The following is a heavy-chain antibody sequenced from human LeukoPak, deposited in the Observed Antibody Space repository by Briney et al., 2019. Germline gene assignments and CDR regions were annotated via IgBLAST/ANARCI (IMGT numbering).Heavy chain of an antibody. Sequence: PGGSLRLSCAASGFTFSSNYMSWVRQAPGKGVEWVSYITGSGSPIYYADFVKGRFTISRDNAKNSLSLQMNSLRADDTAIYFCVTHSSSADYWGQGTLVTVSS. D-gene: IGHD6-6*01. V-gene: IGHV3-11*04. CDR2: ITGSGSPI. CDR3: VTHSSSADY. J-gene: IGHJ4*02. CDR1: GFTFSSNY.